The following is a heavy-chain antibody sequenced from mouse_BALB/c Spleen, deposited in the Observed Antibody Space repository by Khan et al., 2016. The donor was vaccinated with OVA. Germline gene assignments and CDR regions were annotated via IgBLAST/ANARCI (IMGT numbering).Heavy chain of an antibody. V-gene: IGHV1-87*01. Sequence: QVRLQQSGAELARPGASVKLSCKASGYTFTSYWMQWVKQRPGQGLEWIGAIYPGDGDTRYTQKFKGKATLTADKSSSTACMQLSSLASEDSAVYYCASRIYYDYFAYWGQGTLVTVSA. CDR2: IYPGDGDT. CDR1: GYTFTSYW. J-gene: IGHJ3*01. CDR3: ASRIYYDYFAY. D-gene: IGHD2-4*01.